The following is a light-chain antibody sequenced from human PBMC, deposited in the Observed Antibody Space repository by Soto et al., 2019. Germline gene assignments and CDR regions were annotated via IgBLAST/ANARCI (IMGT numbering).Light chain of an antibody. J-gene: IGKJ4*01. CDR2: DAS. Sequence: EIVLTQSPGTLSVSPGERATLSCRASQSVGRNYLAWYQQKPGQAPRLHIYDASRRATGIPDRISGSGSGTAFTLTISRLEPEDFAVYYCQQYASSPLTFGGGTKVEAK. CDR3: QQYASSPLT. CDR1: QSVGRNY. V-gene: IGKV3-20*01.